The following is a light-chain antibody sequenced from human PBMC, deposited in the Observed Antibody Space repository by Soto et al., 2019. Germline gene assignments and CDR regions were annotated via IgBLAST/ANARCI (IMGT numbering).Light chain of an antibody. CDR2: SSN. V-gene: IGLV8-61*01. CDR3: VLYMGGGLWL. J-gene: IGLJ3*02. Sequence: QTVVTQEPSLSVSPGVTVTLTCALTSGSVSSNYYPSWYQQTPGQPPRTLMYSSNNRFFGVPDRFSGSILGNKAALTITGAQADDEADYYCVLYMGGGLWLFGGGTKLTVL. CDR1: SGSVSSNYY.